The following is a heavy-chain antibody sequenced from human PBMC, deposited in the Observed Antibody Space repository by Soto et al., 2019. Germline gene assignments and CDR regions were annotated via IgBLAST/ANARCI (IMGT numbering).Heavy chain of an antibody. J-gene: IGHJ6*03. D-gene: IGHD2-15*01. CDR2: INAGNGNT. V-gene: IGHV1-3*01. Sequence: ASVKVSCKASGYTFTSYAMHWVRQAPGQRLEWMGRINAGNGNTKYSQKFQGRVTITRDTSASTAYMELSSLRSEDTAVYYCARDQVYYCSGGSCYYYYYMDVWGKGTTVTVSS. CDR1: GYTFTSYA. CDR3: ARDQVYYCSGGSCYYYYYMDV.